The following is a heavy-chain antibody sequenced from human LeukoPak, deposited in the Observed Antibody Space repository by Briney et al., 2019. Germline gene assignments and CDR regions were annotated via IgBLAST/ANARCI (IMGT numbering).Heavy chain of an antibody. D-gene: IGHD3-10*01. J-gene: IGHJ6*04. CDR2: IYHSGST. CDR3: ARASYGSGTSGGSGMDV. CDR1: GGSFSGYY. V-gene: IGHV4-34*01. Sequence: PSETLSLTCAVYGGSFSGYYWSWIRQPPGKGLEWIGEIYHSGSTNYNPSLKSRVTISVDKSKNQFSLKLSSVTAADTAVYYCARASYGSGTSGGSGMDVWGKGTTVTVSS.